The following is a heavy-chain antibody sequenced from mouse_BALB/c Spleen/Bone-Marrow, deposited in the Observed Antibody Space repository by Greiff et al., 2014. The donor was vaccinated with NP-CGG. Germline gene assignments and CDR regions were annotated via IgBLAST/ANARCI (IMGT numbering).Heavy chain of an antibody. CDR3: ARDYSGYFDF. D-gene: IGHD5-1*01. V-gene: IGHV7-3*02. J-gene: IGHJ2*01. CDR1: GFTFTDYF. CDR2: IRNKPNGYTT. Sequence: EVKLEESGGGLVQPGGSLRLSCTTSGFTFTDYFMTWVRQPPGKALEWLGFIRNKPNGYTTEYNPSVKGQFTISRDNSQGILYLQMNTLRAEDSAIYYCARDYSGYFDFWGQGTTLTVSS.